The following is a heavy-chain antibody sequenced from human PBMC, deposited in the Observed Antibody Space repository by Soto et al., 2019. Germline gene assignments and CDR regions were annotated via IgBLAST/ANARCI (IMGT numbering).Heavy chain of an antibody. CDR3: ARAAPGKRYYYCGMDV. J-gene: IGHJ6*04. Sequence: GGSLRLSCAASGFTFSSYGMHWVRQAPGKGLEWVAVIWYDGSDKYYADSVKGRFTISRDNSKNTLYLQMNSLRAEDTAVYYCARAAPGKRYYYCGMDVWGKGTKLTV. CDR2: IWYDGSDK. D-gene: IGHD6-25*01. V-gene: IGHV3-33*01. CDR1: GFTFSSYG.